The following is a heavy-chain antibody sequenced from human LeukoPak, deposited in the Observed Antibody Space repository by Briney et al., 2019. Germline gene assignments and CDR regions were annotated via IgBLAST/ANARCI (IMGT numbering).Heavy chain of an antibody. D-gene: IGHD3-10*01. J-gene: IGHJ4*02. CDR3: VRQPTDYYGSGSYYLDFDY. CDR2: IYYSGST. CDR1: GGSISSSSYY. Sequence: SETLSLTCTVSGGSISSSSYYWGWIRQPPGKGLEWIGSIYYSGSTYYNPSLKRRVTISVDTSKNQFSLKLSSVTAADTAVYYCVRQPTDYYGSGSYYLDFDYWGQGTLVTVSS. V-gene: IGHV4-39*01.